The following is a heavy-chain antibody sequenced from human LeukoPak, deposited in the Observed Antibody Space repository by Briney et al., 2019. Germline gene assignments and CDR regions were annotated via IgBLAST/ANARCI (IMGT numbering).Heavy chain of an antibody. Sequence: ASVKVSCKASGYTFSGFYMHWVRQAPGQGLEWMGWINPNSGATNYVQKFQGRVTMTGDPSINTVYVELSRLRSDDTAVYYCARPQVWYGVKGGMDVWGQGTTVTVSS. CDR2: INPNSGAT. J-gene: IGHJ6*02. CDR3: ARPQVWYGVKGGMDV. D-gene: IGHD6-13*01. CDR1: GYTFSGFY. V-gene: IGHV1-2*02.